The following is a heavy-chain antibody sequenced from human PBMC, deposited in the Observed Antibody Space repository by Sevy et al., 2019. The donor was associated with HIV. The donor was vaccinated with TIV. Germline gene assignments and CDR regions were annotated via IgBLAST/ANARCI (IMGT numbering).Heavy chain of an antibody. CDR2: IKSKTDGGTT. Sequence: GGSLRLSCAASGFTFSNAWMSWVRQAPGKGLEWVGRIKSKTDGGTTDYAAPVKGRFTISRDDSKNTLYLQMNSLKTEDTAVHYCTTKTRYSSGWYYFDYWGQGTLVTVSS. CDR1: GFTFSNAW. J-gene: IGHJ4*02. V-gene: IGHV3-15*01. D-gene: IGHD6-19*01. CDR3: TTKTRYSSGWYYFDY.